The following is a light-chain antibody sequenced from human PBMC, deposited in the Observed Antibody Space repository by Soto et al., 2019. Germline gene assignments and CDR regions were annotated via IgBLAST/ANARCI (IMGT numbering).Light chain of an antibody. CDR1: QGISNY. CDR2: AAS. J-gene: IGKJ5*01. CDR3: QQYT. Sequence: DIQMTQSPSSLSASGGDRVTITCRASQGISNYLGWFLQKPGKAPKSLIYAASSLHSGVPSKFSGSGSGTYFTLTSSSLQPENFSTYDCQQYTFGQGTRLEIE. V-gene: IGKV1-16*02.